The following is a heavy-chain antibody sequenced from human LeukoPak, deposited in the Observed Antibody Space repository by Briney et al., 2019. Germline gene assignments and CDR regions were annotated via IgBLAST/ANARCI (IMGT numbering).Heavy chain of an antibody. CDR1: AGSTSSYY. CDR2: IYYSGST. Sequence: SETLSLTYPVAAGSTSSYYWSWIRQPPGKGLEWIGYIYYSGSTNYNPSLKSRVTISVDTSKNQFSLKLSSVTAADTAVYYCARVRGKWEPLDAFDIWGQGTMVTVSS. J-gene: IGHJ3*02. D-gene: IGHD1-26*01. CDR3: ARVRGKWEPLDAFDI. V-gene: IGHV4-59*01.